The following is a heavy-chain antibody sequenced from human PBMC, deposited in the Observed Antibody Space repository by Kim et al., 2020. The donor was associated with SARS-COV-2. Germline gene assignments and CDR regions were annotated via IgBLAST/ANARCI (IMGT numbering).Heavy chain of an antibody. Sequence: GGSLRLSCTASGFTFGDYVMSWFRQAPGKGLEWVGFIRSKAYGGTTEYAASVKGRFTISRDDSKSIAYLQMNSLKTEDTAVYYCTRDLSGWVVRGARRYYYYYMDVWGKGTTVTVSS. CDR2: IRSKAYGGTT. V-gene: IGHV3-49*03. CDR3: TRDLSGWVVRGARRYYYYYMDV. J-gene: IGHJ6*03. D-gene: IGHD3-10*01. CDR1: GFTFGDYV.